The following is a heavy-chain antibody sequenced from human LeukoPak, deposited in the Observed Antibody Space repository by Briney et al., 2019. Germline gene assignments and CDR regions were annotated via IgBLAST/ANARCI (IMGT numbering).Heavy chain of an antibody. V-gene: IGHV3-74*01. CDR2: INGDGTST. Sequence: GGSLRLSCAASGFTFSSYWMHWVRQAPGKGLVWVSRINGDGTSTTYADSVRGRFTISRDNAKNTLYLQMNSLRAEDTAVYYCATIYLSSGLWGQGTLVTVSS. J-gene: IGHJ4*02. D-gene: IGHD2/OR15-2a*01. CDR1: GFTFSSYW. CDR3: ATIYLSSGL.